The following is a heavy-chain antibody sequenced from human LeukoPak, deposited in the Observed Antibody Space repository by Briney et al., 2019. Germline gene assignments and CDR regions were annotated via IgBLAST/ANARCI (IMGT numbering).Heavy chain of an antibody. Sequence: ASVKVSCKASGGTLSSYAISWVRQAPGQGLEWMGGIIPIFGTANYAQKFQGRVTITTDGSTSTAYMELSSLRSEDTAVYYCASGGDHAINWGQGTLVTVSS. CDR2: IIPIFGTA. CDR3: ASGGDHAIN. D-gene: IGHD2-21*01. CDR1: GGTLSSYA. J-gene: IGHJ4*02. V-gene: IGHV1-69*05.